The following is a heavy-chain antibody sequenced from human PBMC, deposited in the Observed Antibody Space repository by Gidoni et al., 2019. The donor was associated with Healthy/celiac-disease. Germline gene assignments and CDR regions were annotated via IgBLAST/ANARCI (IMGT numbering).Heavy chain of an antibody. D-gene: IGHD1-26*01. CDR1: GFTFSSYA. Sequence: QVQLVESGGGVVQPGRSLRLSCAASGFTFSSYAMHWVRQAPGKGLEWVAVISYDGSNKYYADSVKGRFTISRDNSKNTLYLQMNSLRAEDTAVYYCARDSGRELPFYYYYGMDVWGQGTTVTVPS. CDR2: ISYDGSNK. V-gene: IGHV3-30-3*01. J-gene: IGHJ6*02. CDR3: ARDSGRELPFYYYYGMDV.